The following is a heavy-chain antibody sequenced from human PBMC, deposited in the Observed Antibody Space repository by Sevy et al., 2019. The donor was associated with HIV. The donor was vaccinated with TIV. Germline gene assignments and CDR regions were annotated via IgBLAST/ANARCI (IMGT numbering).Heavy chain of an antibody. D-gene: IGHD2-21*02. Sequence: GGSLRLSCAASGFTFSTYPMHWVRQAPGKGLEWVSVIYSGGSTYYADSVKGRFTISRDNSKNTLYLQMNSLRAEETAVYYCARQIGDSTTTIDYWGQGTLVTVSS. CDR3: ARQIGDSTTTIDY. V-gene: IGHV3-66*04. J-gene: IGHJ4*02. CDR2: IYSGGST. CDR1: GFTFSTYP.